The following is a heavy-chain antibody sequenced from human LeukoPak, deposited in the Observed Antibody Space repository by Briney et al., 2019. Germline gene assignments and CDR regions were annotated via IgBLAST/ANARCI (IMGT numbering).Heavy chain of an antibody. D-gene: IGHD1-26*01. J-gene: IGHJ3*02. V-gene: IGHV4-30-4*08. Sequence: SETLSLTCTVSGGSISSGDYYWSWIRQPPGKGLEWIGYIYYSGSTYYNPSLKSRVTISVDTSKNQFSLKLRSVTAADTAVYYCARARGSFEGAFDIWGQGTMVTVSS. CDR1: GGSISSGDYY. CDR2: IYYSGST. CDR3: ARARGSFEGAFDI.